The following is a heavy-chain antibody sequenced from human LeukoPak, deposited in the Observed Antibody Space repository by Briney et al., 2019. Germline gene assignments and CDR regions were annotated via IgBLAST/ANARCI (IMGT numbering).Heavy chain of an antibody. CDR2: IYPGDSDT. Sequence: GESLKISCKGSGYSFTSYWIGWVRQMPGKGLEWMGIIYPGDSDTRYSPSFQGQVTISADKSISTAYLQWSSLKASDTAMYYCARHPKLIVVATQQFVWGQGTLVTVSS. V-gene: IGHV5-51*01. CDR3: ARHPKLIVVATQQFV. CDR1: GYSFTSYW. J-gene: IGHJ4*02. D-gene: IGHD1-26*01.